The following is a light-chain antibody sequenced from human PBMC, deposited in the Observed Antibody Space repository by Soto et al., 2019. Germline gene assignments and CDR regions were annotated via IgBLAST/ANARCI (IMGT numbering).Light chain of an antibody. Sequence: QSVLTQPASVSLSPGQSITISCTGTRSDVGANHYVSWYQQYPGEAPKVIIYEVTNRPSGVSNRFSGSKSDHTASLTISGLQAEDEADYYCTSHTGGGSLDVFGTGTKVTVL. V-gene: IGLV2-14*01. CDR3: TSHTGGGSLDV. J-gene: IGLJ1*01. CDR2: EVT. CDR1: RSDVGANHY.